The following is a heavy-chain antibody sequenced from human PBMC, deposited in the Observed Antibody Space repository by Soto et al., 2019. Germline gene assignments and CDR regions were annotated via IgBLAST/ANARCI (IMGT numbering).Heavy chain of an antibody. V-gene: IGHV1-18*01. J-gene: IGHJ5*02. CDR3: ARDGGYCSSTSCRKIPVNWFDP. CDR1: GYTFTSYG. CDR2: ISAYNGNT. D-gene: IGHD2-2*01. Sequence: QVQLVQSGAEVKKPGASVKVSCKASGYTFTSYGISWVRQAPGQGLEWMGWISAYNGNTNYAQKLQGRVTMTTDTTTSTAYMELRSLRSDDTAVYYCARDGGYCSSTSCRKIPVNWFDPWGQGTLVTVSS.